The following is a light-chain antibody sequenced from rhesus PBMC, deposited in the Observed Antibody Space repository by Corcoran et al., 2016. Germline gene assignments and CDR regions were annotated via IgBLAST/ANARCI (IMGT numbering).Light chain of an antibody. Sequence: DIQMSQSPASLSATVGDRVTMTCRPSQDIRSNLNWYQQKPGKVPKVLIYYGDSLAIGVPSRFSGSGNVTQFTFTISSLQPEDFATYYCQQADSNPYNFGQGTKVDIK. CDR3: QQADSNPYN. CDR1: QDIRSN. V-gene: IGKV1-32*02. J-gene: IGKJ2*01. CDR2: YGD.